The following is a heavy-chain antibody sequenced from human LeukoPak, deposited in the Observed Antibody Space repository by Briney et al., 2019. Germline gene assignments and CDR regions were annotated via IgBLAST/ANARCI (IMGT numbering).Heavy chain of an antibody. V-gene: IGHV3-53*01. CDR2: IYSGGST. CDR3: ARVASSGWYYFDH. D-gene: IGHD6-19*01. J-gene: IGHJ4*02. CDR1: GFTVSSNY. Sequence: PGRSLRLSCAASGFTVSSNYMSWVRQAPGKGLECVSVIYSGGSTSYADSVKGRFTISRDNSKNTLYLLMNSLRAEDTAVYYCARVASSGWYYFDHWGQGTLVTVSS.